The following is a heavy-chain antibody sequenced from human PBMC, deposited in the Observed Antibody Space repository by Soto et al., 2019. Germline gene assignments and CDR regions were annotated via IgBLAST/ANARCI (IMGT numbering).Heavy chain of an antibody. V-gene: IGHV3-30*18. J-gene: IGHJ6*02. CDR1: GFTFSSYG. CDR3: ANYDFWSSLMDV. CDR2: ISYDGSNK. D-gene: IGHD3-3*01. Sequence: GGSLRLSCAASGFTFSSYGMHWVRQAPGKGLEWVAVISYDGSNKYYADSVKGRFTISRDNSKNTLYLQMNSLRAEDTAVYYCANYDFWSSLMDVWGQGTTVTVSS.